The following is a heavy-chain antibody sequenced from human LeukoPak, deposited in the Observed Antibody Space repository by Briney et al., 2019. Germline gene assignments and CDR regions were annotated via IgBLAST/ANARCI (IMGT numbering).Heavy chain of an antibody. Sequence: AGGSLRLSCAASGFIFSNYALAWVRQAPGKGLEWVSGISRIGGSTHYADSVKGRFTISRDNSKNILYLQMNSLRAEDTAVYYCATSRGSWPDYFDYWGQGTLVTVSS. J-gene: IGHJ4*02. CDR3: ATSRGSWPDYFDY. D-gene: IGHD6-13*01. CDR2: ISRIGGST. V-gene: IGHV3-23*01. CDR1: GFIFSNYA.